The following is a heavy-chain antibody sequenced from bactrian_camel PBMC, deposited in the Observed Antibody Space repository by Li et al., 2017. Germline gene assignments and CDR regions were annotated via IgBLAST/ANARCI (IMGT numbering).Heavy chain of an antibody. Sequence: HVQLVESGGGSVQAGGSLRLSCVASGFSLTSECVAWFRQAPGKEREVVARVYMQPSSTFYPDSVKGRFTISRDDAKNTVHLQMDDLNPEDTGMYFCVADCYGGRMYLSRLTDNWGQGTQVTVS. CDR2: VYMQPSST. V-gene: IGHV3S63*01. CDR3: VADCYGGRMYLSRLTDN. J-gene: IGHJ4*01. D-gene: IGHD6*01. CDR1: GFSLTSEC.